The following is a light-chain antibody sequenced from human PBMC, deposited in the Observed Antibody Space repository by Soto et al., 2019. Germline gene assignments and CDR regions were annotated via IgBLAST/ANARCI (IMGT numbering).Light chain of an antibody. V-gene: IGKV3-20*01. CDR3: QQYGSSPFT. CDR2: GAS. CDR1: QSVSSSY. Sequence: EIVLTQSPGTLSLSPGERATLSCRASQSVSSSYLAWYQQKPGQAPRLLIYGASSRATGIPARFSGSGSGTDFTLTISRLEPEDFAVYYCQQYGSSPFTFGPGTKVEIK. J-gene: IGKJ3*01.